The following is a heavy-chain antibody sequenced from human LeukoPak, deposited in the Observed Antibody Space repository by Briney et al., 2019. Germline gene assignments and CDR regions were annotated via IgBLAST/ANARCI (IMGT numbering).Heavy chain of an antibody. D-gene: IGHD2-15*01. CDR3: ATPLIRYCSGGSCPYFDY. CDR2: FDPEDGET. V-gene: IGHV1-24*01. Sequence: ASVKVSCKVSGYTLTELSMHWVRQARGKGLEWMGGFDPEDGETIYAQKFQGRVTMTEDTSTDTAYMELSSLRSEDTAVYYCATPLIRYCSGGSCPYFDYWGQGTLVTVSS. J-gene: IGHJ4*02. CDR1: GYTLTELS.